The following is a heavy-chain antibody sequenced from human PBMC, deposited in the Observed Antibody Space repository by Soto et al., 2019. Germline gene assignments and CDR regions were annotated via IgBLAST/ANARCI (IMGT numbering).Heavy chain of an antibody. J-gene: IGHJ6*02. CDR3: ARAHVSVPAATSYYYYYGMDV. V-gene: IGHV4-59*12. D-gene: IGHD2-2*01. CDR2: IYYSGST. CDR1: GGSISSYY. Sequence: SETLSLTCTVSGGSISSYYWSWIRQPPGKGLEWIGYIYYSGSTNYNPSLKSRVTISVDKSKNQFSLKLSSVTAADTAVYYCARAHVSVPAATSYYYYYGMDVWGQGTTVTVSS.